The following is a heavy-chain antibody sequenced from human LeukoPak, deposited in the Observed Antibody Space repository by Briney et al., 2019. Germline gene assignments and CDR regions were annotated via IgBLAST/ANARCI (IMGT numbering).Heavy chain of an antibody. CDR1: GGSISSYY. D-gene: IGHD3-3*01. J-gene: IGHJ4*02. CDR3: ARDSAHIHEVRFFGY. V-gene: IGHV4-4*07. Sequence: SETLSLTCTVSGGSISSYYWSWIRQPAGKGLEWIGRIYHSGSTYYNPSLKSRVTISVDTSKNQFSLKLSSVTAADTAVYYCARDSAHIHEVRFFGYWGQGTLVTVSS. CDR2: IYHSGST.